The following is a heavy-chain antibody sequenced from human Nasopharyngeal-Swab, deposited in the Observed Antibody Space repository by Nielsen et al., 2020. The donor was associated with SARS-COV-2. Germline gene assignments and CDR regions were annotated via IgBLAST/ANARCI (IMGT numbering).Heavy chain of an antibody. CDR3: ARGRGGGYDPWGYYYDMDV. CDR1: GFTFNYAW. D-gene: IGHD5-12*01. J-gene: IGHJ6*02. V-gene: IGHV3-21*01. CDR2: ISTSSSYL. Sequence: GGSLRLSCAASGFTFNYAWMNWVRQAPGKGLEWVSSISTSSSYLYYADSVKGRFTIPRDNPKNSLYLQMNSLRAEDTAVYYCARGRGGGYDPWGYYYDMDVWGHGTTVTVSS.